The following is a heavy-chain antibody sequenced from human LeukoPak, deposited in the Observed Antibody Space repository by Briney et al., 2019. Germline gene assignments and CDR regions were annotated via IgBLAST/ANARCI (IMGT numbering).Heavy chain of an antibody. Sequence: GGSLRLSCAASGFTFSNAWMSWVRQAPGKGLECVGRIKSKTDGGTTDYAAPVKGRFTISRDDSKNTLYLQMNSLKTEDTAVYYCTTDSLSTMVRAGGVFDYWGQGTLVTVSS. D-gene: IGHD3-10*01. J-gene: IGHJ4*02. CDR2: IKSKTDGGTT. V-gene: IGHV3-15*01. CDR1: GFTFSNAW. CDR3: TTDSLSTMVRAGGVFDY.